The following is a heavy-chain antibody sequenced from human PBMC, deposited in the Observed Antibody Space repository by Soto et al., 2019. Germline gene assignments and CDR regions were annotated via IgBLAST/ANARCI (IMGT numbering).Heavy chain of an antibody. J-gene: IGHJ6*02. CDR3: ARVSDLRFLEWSPMDV. Sequence: ASVKVSCKASGYTFTKYGMHWVRQAPGQRLEWMGWINAGNGNTKYSQKFQGRVTITRDTSASTAYMELSSLRSEDTAVYYCARVSDLRFLEWSPMDVWGQGTTVTVSS. V-gene: IGHV1-3*01. D-gene: IGHD3-3*01. CDR2: INAGNGNT. CDR1: GYTFTKYG.